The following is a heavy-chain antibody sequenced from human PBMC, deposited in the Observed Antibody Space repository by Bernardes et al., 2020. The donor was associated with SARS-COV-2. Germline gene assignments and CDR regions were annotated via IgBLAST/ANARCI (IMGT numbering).Heavy chain of an antibody. CDR1: GGSISSYS. D-gene: IGHD2-2*02. CDR3: ARDSVFWSGTSCYTGNAFDI. V-gene: IGHV4-59*01. J-gene: IGHJ3*02. CDR2: IYYSGTT. Sequence: SETLSLTCTVSGGSISSYSWSWIRQPPGKGLEWIGYIYYSGTTNYNPSLKSRIIISTDTSKNHVSLKLSSVTAADTAVYFCARDSVFWSGTSCYTGNAFDIWGQGTMVTVSS.